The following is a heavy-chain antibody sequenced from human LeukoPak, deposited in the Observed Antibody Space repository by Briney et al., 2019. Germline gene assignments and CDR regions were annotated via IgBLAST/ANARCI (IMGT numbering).Heavy chain of an antibody. J-gene: IGHJ4*02. CDR3: ARVDYHQNGCPY. V-gene: IGHV1-8*01. Sequence: ASVKVSCKASGYTFTSYDINWVRQATGQGLEWMGWMNPNSGNTGYAQKFQGRVTMTRNTSISTAYMELSSLRSEDTAVYFCARVDYHQNGCPYWGQGTLVTVSS. D-gene: IGHD4-11*01. CDR1: GYTFTSYD. CDR2: MNPNSGNT.